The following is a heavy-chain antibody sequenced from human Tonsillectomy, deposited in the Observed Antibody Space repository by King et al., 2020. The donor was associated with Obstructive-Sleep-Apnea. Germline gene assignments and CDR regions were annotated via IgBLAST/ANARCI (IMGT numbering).Heavy chain of an antibody. J-gene: IGHJ5*02. D-gene: IGHD3-9*01. V-gene: IGHV3-74*01. CDR1: GFTFSSYW. Sequence: VQLVESGGDLVQPGGSLRLSCAASGFTFSSYWMHWVRQVPGKGLVWVSRINSDGSTTDYADSVKGRFTISRDNAKDTLYLQMNSLRAEDTAVYYCTRSYYDILTGNNWFDPWGQGTLVTVSS. CDR3: TRSYYDILTGNNWFDP. CDR2: INSDGSTT.